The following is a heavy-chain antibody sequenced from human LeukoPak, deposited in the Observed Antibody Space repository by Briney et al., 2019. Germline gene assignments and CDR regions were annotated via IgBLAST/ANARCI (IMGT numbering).Heavy chain of an antibody. J-gene: IGHJ4*02. V-gene: IGHV4-34*01. CDR2: INHSGGA. CDR3: ARVPLRFLEPFDY. CDR1: GGSFIGYY. Sequence: SETLSLTCAVYGGSFIGYYWSWIRQPPGKGLEWIGEINHSGGANYNPSLKSRVTISADTSKSQSSLKLGSVTAADTAVYYCARVPLRFLEPFDYWGQGTLVTVSS. D-gene: IGHD3-3*01.